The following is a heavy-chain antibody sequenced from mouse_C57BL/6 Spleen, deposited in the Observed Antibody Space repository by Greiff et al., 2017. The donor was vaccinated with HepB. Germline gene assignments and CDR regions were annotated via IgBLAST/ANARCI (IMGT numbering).Heavy chain of an antibody. CDR2: INPNNGGT. CDR1: GYTFTDYY. Sequence: VQLQQSGPELVKPGASVKISCKASGYTFTDYYMNWVKQSHGKSLEWIGDINPNNGGTSYNQKFKGKATITADTSSNTAYLQLSSLTSEDTAVYYCAREGDGYYVGAMDYWGQGTSVTVSS. J-gene: IGHJ4*01. D-gene: IGHD2-3*01. CDR3: AREGDGYYVGAMDY. V-gene: IGHV1-26*01.